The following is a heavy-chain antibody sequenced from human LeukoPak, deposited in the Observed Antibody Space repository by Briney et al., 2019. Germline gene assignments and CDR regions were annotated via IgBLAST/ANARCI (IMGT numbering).Heavy chain of an antibody. V-gene: IGHV4-39*01. D-gene: IGHD1-26*01. CDR3: ARLHILGAVDY. CDR1: GGSISSSSYY. Sequence: PSETLSLTCTVSGGSISSSSYYWGWIRQPPGKGLEWIGSIYYGGSTYYNPSLKSRVTISVDTSKNQFSLKLSSVTAADTAVYYCARLHILGAVDYWGQGTLVTVSS. J-gene: IGHJ4*02. CDR2: IYYGGST.